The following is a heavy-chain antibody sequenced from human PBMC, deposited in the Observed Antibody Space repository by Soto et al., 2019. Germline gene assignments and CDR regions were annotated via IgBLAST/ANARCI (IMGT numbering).Heavy chain of an antibody. D-gene: IGHD3-22*01. CDR1: GYSFTSYW. CDR2: IYPGDSDT. CDR3: ARTLYYYDSSASGDYYYGMDV. J-gene: IGHJ6*02. V-gene: IGHV5-51*01. Sequence: GESLKISCKGSGYSFTSYWIGWVRQMPGKGLEWMGIIYPGDSDTRYSPSFQGQVTISADKSISTAYLQWSSLKASDTAMYYCARTLYYYDSSASGDYYYGMDVWGQGTTVTVSS.